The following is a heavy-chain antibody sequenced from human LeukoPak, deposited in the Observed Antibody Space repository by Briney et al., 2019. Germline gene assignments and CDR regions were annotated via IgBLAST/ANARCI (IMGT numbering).Heavy chain of an antibody. CDR3: AREHPLRRPLDY. CDR2: IYTSGST. Sequence: SETLSLTCTVSGGFISSYYWSWIRQPAGKGLEWIGRIYTSGSTNYNPSLKSRVTISVDTSKNQFSLKLSSVTAADTAVYYCAREHPLRRPLDYWGQGTLVTVSS. V-gene: IGHV4-4*07. CDR1: GGFISSYY. J-gene: IGHJ4*02.